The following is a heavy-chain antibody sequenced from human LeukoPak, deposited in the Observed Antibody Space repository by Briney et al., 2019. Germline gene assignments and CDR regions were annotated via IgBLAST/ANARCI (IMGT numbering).Heavy chain of an antibody. Sequence: GRSLGLSCAASGSTFSSYAMHWVRQAPGKGLEWVAVISYDGSNKYYADFVKGRFTISRDNSKNTLYLQMNSLRAEDTAVYYCARDFDDYVWGSYRPLDYWGQGTLVTVSS. CDR2: ISYDGSNK. V-gene: IGHV3-30-3*01. CDR1: GSTFSSYA. J-gene: IGHJ4*02. CDR3: ARDFDDYVWGSYRPLDY. D-gene: IGHD3-16*02.